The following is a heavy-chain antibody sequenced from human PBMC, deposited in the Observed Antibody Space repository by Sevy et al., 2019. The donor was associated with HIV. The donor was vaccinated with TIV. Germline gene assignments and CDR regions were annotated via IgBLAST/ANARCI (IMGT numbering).Heavy chain of an antibody. CDR3: VRRRCGAWSSHFDN. V-gene: IGHV4-39*01. D-gene: IGHD1-26*01. CDR1: GDSISSGSYY. J-gene: IGHJ4*02. CDR2: INYSGSP. Sequence: SETLSLTCAVSGDSISSGSYYWGWIRQPPGMGLDSIGLINYSGSPYYSASLKSRVTMSVDTSRNQFSLNLSSVTAADTAVYYWVRRRCGAWSSHFDNGGQETLVTVFS.